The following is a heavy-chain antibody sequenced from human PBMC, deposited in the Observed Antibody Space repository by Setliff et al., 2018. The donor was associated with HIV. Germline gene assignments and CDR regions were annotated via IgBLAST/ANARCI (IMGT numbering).Heavy chain of an antibody. Sequence: PGGSLRLSCVASGFTFSDYSMNWVRQAPGKGLEWVSYINNISSTISYADSVKGRFTISRDNSKNTLSLQMSSLRAEDTAVYFCAKGFYYDTGDGRVRAFDIWGQGTMVTVSS. J-gene: IGHJ3*02. V-gene: IGHV3-48*01. CDR3: AKGFYYDTGDGRVRAFDI. CDR1: GFTFSDYS. CDR2: INNISSTI. D-gene: IGHD3-22*01.